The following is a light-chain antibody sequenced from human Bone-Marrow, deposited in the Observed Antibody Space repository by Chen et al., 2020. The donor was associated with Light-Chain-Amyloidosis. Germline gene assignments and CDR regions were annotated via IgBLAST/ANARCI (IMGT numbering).Light chain of an antibody. V-gene: IGLV1-44*01. CDR2: NDN. Sequence: QPVLTQPPSASGTPGQTVTISCSGSSSNIGRNTVNWFQQFPGTAPKLLIYNDNQRPSGVPDRFSGSRSGTAASLAISGLQSEDEADYDCEAWNDTLNGPVFGGGTKLTVL. CDR3: EAWNDTLNGPV. J-gene: IGLJ3*02. CDR1: SSNIGRNT.